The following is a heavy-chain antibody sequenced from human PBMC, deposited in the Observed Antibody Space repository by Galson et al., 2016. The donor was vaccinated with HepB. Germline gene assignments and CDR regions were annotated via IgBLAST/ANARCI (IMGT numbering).Heavy chain of an antibody. CDR2: ITGSGGAT. CDR1: GFTFSSYA. D-gene: IGHD4-17*01. Sequence: SLRLSCAASGFTFSSYAMSWVRQAPGKGLEWVSSITGSGGATYYADSVKGRFTISRDSSKNTLYLQMNSLRAEDTALYYCARATVTTVSRFDYWGQGTLVSVSS. J-gene: IGHJ4*02. V-gene: IGHV3-23*01. CDR3: ARATVTTVSRFDY.